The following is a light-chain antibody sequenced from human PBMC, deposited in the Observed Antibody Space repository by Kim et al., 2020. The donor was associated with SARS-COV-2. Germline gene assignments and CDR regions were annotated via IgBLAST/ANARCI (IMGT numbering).Light chain of an antibody. CDR3: QSADGSGTYV. CDR1: TIPKKQ. J-gene: IGLJ1*01. V-gene: IGLV3-25*03. Sequence: SPDKTASITCAGDTIPKKQTYEYQQKSAQAPLLVIYKDNERPSGIPGRFSGSSSGTTVTLTISGVQAEADADYYCQSADGSGTYVFGTGTKVTVL. CDR2: KDN.